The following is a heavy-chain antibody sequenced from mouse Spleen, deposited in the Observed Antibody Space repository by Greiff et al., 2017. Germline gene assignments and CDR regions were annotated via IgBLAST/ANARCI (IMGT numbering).Heavy chain of an antibody. CDR3: ARVYYYGSSYVRYFDY. V-gene: IGHV5-4*01. CDR2: ISDGGSYT. Sequence: EVQRVESGGGLVKPGGSLKLSCAASGFTFSSYAMSWVRQTPEKRLEWVATISDGGSYTYYPDNVKGRFTISRDNAKNNLYLQMSHLKSEDTAMYYCARVYYYGSSYVRYFDYWGQGTTLTVSS. CDR1: GFTFSSYA. J-gene: IGHJ2*01. D-gene: IGHD1-1*01.